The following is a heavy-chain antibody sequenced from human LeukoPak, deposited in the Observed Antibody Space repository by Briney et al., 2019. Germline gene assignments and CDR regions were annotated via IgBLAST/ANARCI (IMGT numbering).Heavy chain of an antibody. CDR2: INYSGST. CDR1: GGSFSGYY. Sequence: SETLSLTCAVYGGSFSGYYWSWIRQPPGKGLEWIGEINYSGSTNYNPSLKSRVTISLDTSKNQFSLKLSSATAADTAVYYCARGGLGGYSYRQNWLDPWGQGTLVTVSS. CDR3: ARGGLGGYSYRQNWLDP. V-gene: IGHV4-34*01. J-gene: IGHJ5*02. D-gene: IGHD5-18*01.